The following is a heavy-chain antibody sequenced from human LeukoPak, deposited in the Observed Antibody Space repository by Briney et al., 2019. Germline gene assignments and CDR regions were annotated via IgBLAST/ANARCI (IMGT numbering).Heavy chain of an antibody. CDR2: IYYSGST. CDR1: GGSISSCDYY. Sequence: SETLSLTCTVSGGSISSCDYYWSWLPQAPGKDLVWIGYIYYSGSTYYDPSLKSRVTISVDTSKNQFSLKLNSVTAADTAVHYCARTGGTIDYWGQGTLVTVSS. CDR3: ARTGGTIDY. D-gene: IGHD2-8*02. V-gene: IGHV4-30-4*08. J-gene: IGHJ4*02.